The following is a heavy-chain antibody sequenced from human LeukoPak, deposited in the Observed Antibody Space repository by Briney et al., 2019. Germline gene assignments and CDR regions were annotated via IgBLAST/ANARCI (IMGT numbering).Heavy chain of an antibody. CDR2: ISAYNGNT. J-gene: IGHJ4*02. CDR1: GYTFTSYG. V-gene: IGHV1-18*01. CDR3: ARSLISNYYGSGVFGFY. D-gene: IGHD3-10*01. Sequence: ASVKVSCKASGYTFTSYGISWVRQAPGQGLEWMGWISAYNGNTNYAQKLQGRVTMTTDTSTSTAYMELRSLRSDDTAVYYCARSLISNYYGSGVFGFYWGQGTLVTVSS.